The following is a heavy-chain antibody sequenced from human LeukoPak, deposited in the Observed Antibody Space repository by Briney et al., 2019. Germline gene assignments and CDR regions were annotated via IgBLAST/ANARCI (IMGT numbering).Heavy chain of an antibody. D-gene: IGHD1-7*01. CDR3: ARWKSLKGTFDY. J-gene: IGHJ4*02. Sequence: GGPLRLSCAASGFTFSNYAMNWVRQAPGKGLEWVAVISYDGNKKYYADSVKGRFTISRDNSKNTLYLQMNSLRAEDTAVYYCARWKSLKGTFDYWGQGTLVTVSS. CDR2: ISYDGNKK. CDR1: GFTFSNYA. V-gene: IGHV3-30*04.